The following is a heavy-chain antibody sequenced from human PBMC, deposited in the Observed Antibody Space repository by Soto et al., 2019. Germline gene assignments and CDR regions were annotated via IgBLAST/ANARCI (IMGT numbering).Heavy chain of an antibody. CDR2: ITGGGDNT. D-gene: IGHD3-10*01. CDR1: GFTLGSYA. CDR3: AKLPDLTFSDYGSGHPFDP. V-gene: IGHV3-23*01. Sequence: EVQLLESGGTLVQPGGSLRLSCAASGFTLGSYAMTWVRQAPGKGLEWVSAITGGGDNTYYADSVKGRFTISRDNSKNPLYLHINRLRVEDTAVYYCAKLPDLTFSDYGSGHPFDPWGQGTLLTLSS. J-gene: IGHJ5*02.